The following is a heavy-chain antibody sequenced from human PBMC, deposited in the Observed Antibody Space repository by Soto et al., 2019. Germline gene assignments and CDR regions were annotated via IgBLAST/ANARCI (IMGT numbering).Heavy chain of an antibody. CDR3: AREGNSGWFDP. V-gene: IGHV4-30-4*01. CDR1: GGSISSGDYY. CDR2: IYYSGST. J-gene: IGHJ5*02. Sequence: PSETLSLTCTVSGGSISSGDYYWSWIRQPPGKGLEWIGYIYYSGSTYYNPSLKSRVTISVDTSKNQFSLKLSSVTAADTAVYYCAREGNSGWFDPWAREPWSPSPQ. D-gene: IGHD4-4*01.